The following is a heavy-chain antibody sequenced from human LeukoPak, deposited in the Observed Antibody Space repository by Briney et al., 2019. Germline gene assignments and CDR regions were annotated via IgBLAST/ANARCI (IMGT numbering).Heavy chain of an antibody. D-gene: IGHD6-6*01. CDR1: GGSISSYY. CDR3: ARQHSSSSYYYGMDV. V-gene: IGHV4-59*08. J-gene: IGHJ6*02. Sequence: SETLSLTCTASGGSISSYYWSWIRQPPGKGLEWIGYIYYSGSTNYNPSLKSRVTISVDTSKNQFSLKLSSVTAADTAVYYCARQHSSSSYYYGMDVWGQGTTVTVSS. CDR2: IYYSGST.